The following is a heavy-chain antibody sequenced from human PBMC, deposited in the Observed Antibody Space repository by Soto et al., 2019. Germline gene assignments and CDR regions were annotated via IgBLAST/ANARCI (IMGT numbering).Heavy chain of an antibody. J-gene: IGHJ4*02. CDR1: GYTFTSYA. CDR3: AHSSGWFALDY. V-gene: IGHV1-3*01. D-gene: IGHD6-19*01. Sequence: ASVKVSCKASGYTFTSYAIHWVRQAPGQSLEWMGLINEHNGGTKYSQSFQGRVMFTRDTSANTVYLELSSLRSEDTAVYYCAHSSGWFALDYWGQGTLVTVSS. CDR2: INEHNGGT.